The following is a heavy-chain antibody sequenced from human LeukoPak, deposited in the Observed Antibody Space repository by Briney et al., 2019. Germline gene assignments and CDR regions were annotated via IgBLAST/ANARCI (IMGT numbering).Heavy chain of an antibody. V-gene: IGHV3-53*01. D-gene: IGHD5-18*01. CDR1: GFTVSSNY. CDR2: IYSGGST. J-gene: IGHJ4*02. Sequence: GGSLRLSCAASGFTVSSNYMSWVRQAPGKGLEWVSVIYSGGSTYYADSVKGRFTISRDNSKNTLYLQMNSVRAEDTAVFYCARDLSYGHDYSSRRGQGTLVTVSS. CDR3: ARDLSYGHDYSSR.